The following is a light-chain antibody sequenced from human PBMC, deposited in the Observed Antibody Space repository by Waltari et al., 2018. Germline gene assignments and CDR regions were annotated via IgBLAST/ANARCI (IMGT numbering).Light chain of an antibody. CDR2: DVT. CDR1: SSDVGDYNS. CDR3: SSYTSSRIYVL. Sequence: QSALTQPASVSGSPGQSITISCTGTSSDVGDYNSVSWYQRHPGKAPKLMIYDVTKRPSGVSTRFSGSKSGNTASLTISGLQAEDEADYYCSSYTSSRIYVLFGGGTKLTVL. J-gene: IGLJ2*01. V-gene: IGLV2-14*01.